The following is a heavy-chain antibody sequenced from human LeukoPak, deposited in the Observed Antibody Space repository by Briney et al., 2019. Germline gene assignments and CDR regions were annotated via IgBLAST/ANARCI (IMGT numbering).Heavy chain of an antibody. V-gene: IGHV3-15*01. D-gene: IGHD1-1*01. CDR3: TTVRERLFDY. CDR1: GFTFSSYG. CDR2: IKGKTDGGTT. Sequence: GGSLRLSCAASGFTFSSYGMHWVRQPPGKGLEWVGRIKGKTDGGTTDYAAPVKGRFTISRDDSKNTLYLQMNSLKTEDTAVYYCTTVRERLFDYWGQGTLVTVSS. J-gene: IGHJ4*02.